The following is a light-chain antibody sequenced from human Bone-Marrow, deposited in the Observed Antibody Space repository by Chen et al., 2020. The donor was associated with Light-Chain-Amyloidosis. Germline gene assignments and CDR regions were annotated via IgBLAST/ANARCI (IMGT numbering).Light chain of an antibody. CDR3: SSYRSSTWV. CDR1: DRDSRGYTY. CDR2: DVS. V-gene: IGLV2-14*01. Sequence: QSALTQPPSASGSPAQAITTSCTETDRDSRGYTYVSWYQQHPGNAPRLLIYDVSVRPSGVSDRFSASKSDNTASLTISGLQPEDEADYFCSSYRSSTWVFGGGTKLTVL. J-gene: IGLJ3*02.